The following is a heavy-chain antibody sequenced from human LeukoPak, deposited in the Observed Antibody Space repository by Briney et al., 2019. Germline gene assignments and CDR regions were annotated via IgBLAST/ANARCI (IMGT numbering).Heavy chain of an antibody. Sequence: GGSLRLSCAASGFTFSSYGMHWVRQAPGKGLEWVAVISYDGSNKYYADSVKGRFTISRDNSKNTLYLQMNSLRAEDTAVYYCAKDSRVSWYYDFWSGTPGYWGQGTLVTVSS. CDR1: GFTFSSYG. CDR3: AKDSRVSWYYDFWSGTPGY. V-gene: IGHV3-30*18. D-gene: IGHD3-3*01. J-gene: IGHJ4*02. CDR2: ISYDGSNK.